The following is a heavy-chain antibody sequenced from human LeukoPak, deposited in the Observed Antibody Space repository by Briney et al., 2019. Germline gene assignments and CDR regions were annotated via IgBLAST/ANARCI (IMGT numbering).Heavy chain of an antibody. CDR1: GGTFSSYA. CDR2: IIPIFGTA. CDR3: ARDSSCSSTSCYKPTPPFDP. V-gene: IGHV1-69*05. D-gene: IGHD2-2*02. J-gene: IGHJ5*02. Sequence: ASVKVSCKASGGTFSSYAISWVRQAPGQGLEWMGGIIPIFGTANYAQKFQGRVTITTDESTSTAYMELSSLRSEDTAVYYRARDSSCSSTSCYKPTPPFDPWGQGTLVTVSS.